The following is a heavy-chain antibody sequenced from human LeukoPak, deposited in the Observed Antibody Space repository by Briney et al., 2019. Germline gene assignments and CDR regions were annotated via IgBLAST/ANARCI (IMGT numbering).Heavy chain of an antibody. D-gene: IGHD6-25*01. CDR2: ISGSGGRT. CDR1: GFTFSSYG. Sequence: GGTLRLSCAASGFTFSSYGMRWVRQAPGKGLEWDSAISGSGGRTYYADSVKGRFTISRENAKNSLYLHMNSLRAGDTAVYYCARVFTARSGGYDAFDIWGQGTMVTVSS. V-gene: IGHV3-23*01. J-gene: IGHJ3*02. CDR3: ARVFTARSGGYDAFDI.